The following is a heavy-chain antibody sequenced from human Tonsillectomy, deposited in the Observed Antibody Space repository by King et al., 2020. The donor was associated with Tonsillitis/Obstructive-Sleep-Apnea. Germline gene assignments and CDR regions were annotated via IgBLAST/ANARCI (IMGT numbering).Heavy chain of an antibody. V-gene: IGHV3-33*06. Sequence: VQLVESGGGVVQPGRSLRLSCAASGFSFIRRAMHWVRQAPGKGLEWVAVIWPDGSKKYFAGSVEGRFTISRDNSKNTLYLQMDSLRVDDTAVYYCAKEGDYADSSGRRHYFDSWGLGILVTVSS. CDR1: GFSFIRRA. CDR3: AKEGDYADSSGRRHYFDS. D-gene: IGHD3-22*01. CDR2: IWPDGSKK. J-gene: IGHJ4*02.